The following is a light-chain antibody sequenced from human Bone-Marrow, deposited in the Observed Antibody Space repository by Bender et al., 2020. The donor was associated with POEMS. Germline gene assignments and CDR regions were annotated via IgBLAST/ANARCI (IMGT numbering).Light chain of an antibody. V-gene: IGLV1-44*01. CDR1: SSNIGTNP. CDR2: INN. Sequence: QSVLTQPPSASGTPGQRVTISCSGSSSNIGTNPVNWYQQLPGTAPKLLIYINNQRPLGVPDRFSGSKSGTSASLAISGLPAEDEAYYYCAAWEDRLNGWVFGGGTKLTVL. CDR3: AAWEDRLNGWV. J-gene: IGLJ3*02.